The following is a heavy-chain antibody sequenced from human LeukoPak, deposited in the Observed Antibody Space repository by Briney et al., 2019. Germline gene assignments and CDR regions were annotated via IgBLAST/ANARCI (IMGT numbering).Heavy chain of an antibody. D-gene: IGHD5-12*01. V-gene: IGHV4-61*08. CDR1: GGSVSSGGYY. J-gene: IGHJ4*02. CDR3: ARITPSATIDY. CDR2: IYYSGST. Sequence: SETLSLTCTVSGGSVSSGGYYWSCIRQPPGKGLEWIGYIYYSGSTNYNPSLKSRVTMSVDMSRNQFSLKLTSMTAADTAVYYCARITPSATIDYWGQGTLVTVSS.